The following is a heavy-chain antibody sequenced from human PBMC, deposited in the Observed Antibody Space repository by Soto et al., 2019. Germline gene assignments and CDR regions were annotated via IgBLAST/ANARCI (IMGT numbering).Heavy chain of an antibody. Sequence: GRSLRLSCAASGFTFSSYAMHWVRQAPGKGLERVAVISYDGSNKYYADSVKGRFTISRDNSKNTLYLQMNSLRAEDTAVYYCARAQYNYYDSSGYYPDAFDIWGQGTMVTVSS. CDR3: ARAQYNYYDSSGYYPDAFDI. V-gene: IGHV3-30-3*01. D-gene: IGHD3-22*01. CDR2: ISYDGSNK. J-gene: IGHJ3*02. CDR1: GFTFSSYA.